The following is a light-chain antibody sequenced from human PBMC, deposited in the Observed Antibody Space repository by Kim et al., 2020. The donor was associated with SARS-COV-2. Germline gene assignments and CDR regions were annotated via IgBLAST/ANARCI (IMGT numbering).Light chain of an antibody. Sequence: VSPGERATLSCRANENIRTYLAWYQQKPGQAPKFLISRASTRATGVPARFTGSGSGTEFTLTISSLQSEDFAVYHCQQYNNWPWTFGQGTKVDIK. CDR3: QQYNNWPWT. CDR1: ENIRTY. V-gene: IGKV3-15*01. J-gene: IGKJ1*01. CDR2: RAS.